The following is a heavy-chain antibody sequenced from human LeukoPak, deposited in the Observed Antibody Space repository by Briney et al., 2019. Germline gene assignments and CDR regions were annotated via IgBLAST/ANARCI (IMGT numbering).Heavy chain of an antibody. V-gene: IGHV3-23*01. CDR3: VKGGNGYRGVIDY. Sequence: GGSLRLSCAASGFTFSSYAMSWVRQAPGKGLEWVSAISGSGGSTYYADSVKGRFTISRDNAKKSLFLQMNSLRAEDTALYYCVKGGNGYRGVIDYWGQGTLSLSPQ. D-gene: IGHD5-18*01. J-gene: IGHJ4*02. CDR2: ISGSGGST. CDR1: GFTFSSYA.